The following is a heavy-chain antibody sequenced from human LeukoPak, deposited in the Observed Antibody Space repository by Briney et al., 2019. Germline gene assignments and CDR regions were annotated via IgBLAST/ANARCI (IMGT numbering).Heavy chain of an antibody. CDR2: IYPGDSDT. D-gene: IGHD2-21*02. J-gene: IGHJ4*02. V-gene: IGHV5-51*01. CDR3: ARTNCGGDCGFDY. CDR1: GSTFTNYW. Sequence: GESLDISCQGSGSTFTNYWIGWVRQLPGKGLEWMGIIYPGDSDTRYSPSFQGQVTISVDKSINTSYLQWSTLEASDTAMYYCARTNCGGDCGFDYWGQGTLVTVSS.